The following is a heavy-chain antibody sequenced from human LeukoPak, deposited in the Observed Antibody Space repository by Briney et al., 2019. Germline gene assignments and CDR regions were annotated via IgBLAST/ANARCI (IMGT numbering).Heavy chain of an antibody. CDR2: ISYVGSNK. Sequence: PGGSLRLSCAASGFTFSSYGMHWVRQAPGKGLEWVAVISYVGSNKYYADSVKGRFTISRDNSKNTLYLQMNSLRAEDTAVYYCAKDYYGSGSYAYWGQGTLVTVSS. V-gene: IGHV3-30*18. CDR3: AKDYYGSGSYAY. CDR1: GFTFSSYG. D-gene: IGHD3-10*01. J-gene: IGHJ4*02.